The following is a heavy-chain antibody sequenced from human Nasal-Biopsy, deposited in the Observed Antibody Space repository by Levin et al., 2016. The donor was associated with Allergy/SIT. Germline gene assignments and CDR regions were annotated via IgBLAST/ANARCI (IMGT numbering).Heavy chain of an antibody. CDR1: GFTFSTYW. D-gene: IGHD3-16*01. CDR2: IKQDGTEK. J-gene: IGHJ4*02. CDR3: ARCLYDYVRWTYHYYDS. Sequence: GESLKISCAASGFTFSTYWMNWVRQAPGKGPEWVAKIKQDGTEKDYVDSVKGRFTISRDNGRNSLYLQMDSLRAEDTAVYYCARCLYDYVRWTYHYYDSWGQGTLVTVSS. V-gene: IGHV3-7*03.